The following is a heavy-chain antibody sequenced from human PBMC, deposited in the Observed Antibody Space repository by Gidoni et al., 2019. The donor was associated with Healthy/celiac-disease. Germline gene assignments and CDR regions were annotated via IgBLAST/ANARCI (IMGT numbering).Heavy chain of an antibody. V-gene: IGHV3-21*01. CDR2: ISSSSSYI. CDR3: ARDSGADYDILTGYYYFDY. D-gene: IGHD3-9*01. CDR1: GFTFSSYS. J-gene: IGHJ4*02. Sequence: EVQLVASGGGLVKPGGSLSLSCAASGFTFSSYSMNWVRQAPGKGLEWVSSISSSSSYIYYADSVKGRFTISRDNAKNSLYLQMNSLRAEDTAVYYCARDSGADYDILTGYYYFDYWGQGTLVTVSS.